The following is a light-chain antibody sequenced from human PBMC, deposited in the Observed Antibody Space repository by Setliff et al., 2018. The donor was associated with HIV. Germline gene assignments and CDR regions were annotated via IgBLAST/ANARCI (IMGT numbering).Light chain of an antibody. CDR1: SSDVGGYNY. CDR3: SSYTASSTLV. J-gene: IGLJ3*02. CDR2: DVS. V-gene: IGLV2-14*03. Sequence: QSALTQPASVSGSPGQSITISCTGSSSDVGGYNYVSWYQQHPGKAPKLMIYDVSQRPSGVSDRFSGSKSGITASLTISGLQPEDESDYYCSSYTASSTLVVGGGTKVTVL.